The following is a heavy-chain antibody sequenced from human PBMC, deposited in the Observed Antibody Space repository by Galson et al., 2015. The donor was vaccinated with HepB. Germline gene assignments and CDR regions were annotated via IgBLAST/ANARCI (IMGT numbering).Heavy chain of an antibody. CDR3: ARVGPYHCSSTSCDDYYYYYMDV. J-gene: IGHJ6*03. D-gene: IGHD2-2*01. Sequence: SVKVSCKASGYTFTGYYMHWVRQAPGQGLEWMGWINPNSGGTNYAQKFQGRVTMTRDTSISTAYMELSRLRSDDTAVYYCARVGPYHCSSTSCDDYYYYYMDVWGKGTTVTVSS. CDR2: INPNSGGT. V-gene: IGHV1-2*02. CDR1: GYTFTGYY.